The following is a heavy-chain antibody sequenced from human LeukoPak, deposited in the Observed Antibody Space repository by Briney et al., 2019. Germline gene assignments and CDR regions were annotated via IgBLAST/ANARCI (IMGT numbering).Heavy chain of an antibody. CDR1: GGSIRSYY. J-gene: IGHJ4*03. Sequence: SETLSLTCPVSGGSIRSYYWRWIRQPPGKGLEWFGYIYYSGSTSYNPSLKSRVLISIDTSKNQFSLKLTSVTAADTAVYYCASSAYYYDSSGSWGQGTMVTVSS. D-gene: IGHD3-22*01. V-gene: IGHV4-59*01. CDR2: IYYSGST. CDR3: ASSAYYYDSSGS.